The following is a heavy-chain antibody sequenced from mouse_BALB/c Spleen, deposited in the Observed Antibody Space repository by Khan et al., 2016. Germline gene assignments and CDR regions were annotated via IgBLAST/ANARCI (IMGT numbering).Heavy chain of an antibody. V-gene: IGHV14-3*02. CDR3: VAMDY. Sequence: VQLKRSGAELVKPGASVKLSCTASGFNIKDTYMHWVKQRPEQGLEWIGRIDPANGNTKYDPKFQGKATITADTSSNTAYLQLSSLTSEDTAVYYCVAMDYWGQGTSVTVSS. CDR1: GFNIKDTY. CDR2: IDPANGNT. J-gene: IGHJ4*01.